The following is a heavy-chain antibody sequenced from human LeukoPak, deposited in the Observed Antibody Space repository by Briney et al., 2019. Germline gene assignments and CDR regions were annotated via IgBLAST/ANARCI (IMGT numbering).Heavy chain of an antibody. V-gene: IGHV4-39*01. CDR2: IYYSGST. D-gene: IGHD2-2*02. Sequence: KPSETLSLTCTVSGGSISSSSYYWGWIRQPPGKGLEWIGCIYYSGSTYYNPSLKSRVTISVDTSKNQFSLKLSSVTAADTAVYYCAGQGVVVPAAIRPRSYYYYGMDVWGQGTTVTVSS. CDR1: GGSISSSSYY. CDR3: AGQGVVVPAAIRPRSYYYYGMDV. J-gene: IGHJ6*02.